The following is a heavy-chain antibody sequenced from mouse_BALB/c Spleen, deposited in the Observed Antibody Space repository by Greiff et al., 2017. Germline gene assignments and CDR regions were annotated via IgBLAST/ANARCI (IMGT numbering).Heavy chain of an antibody. J-gene: IGHJ3*01. CDR3: ARERDYGSGGGFAY. CDR2: INSNGGST. V-gene: IGHV5-6-2*01. CDR1: GFTFSSYY. Sequence: EVKVVESGGGLVKLGGSLKLSCAASGFTFSSYYMSWVRQTPEKRLELVAAINSNGGSTYYPDTVKGRFTISRDNAKNTRYLQMSSLKSEDTALLYCARERDYGSGGGFAYWGQGTLVTVSA. D-gene: IGHD1-1*01.